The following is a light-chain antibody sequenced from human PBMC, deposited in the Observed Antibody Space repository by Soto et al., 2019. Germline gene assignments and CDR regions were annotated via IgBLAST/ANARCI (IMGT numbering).Light chain of an antibody. Sequence: DFPMTQSPSTLSASVGDRVTITCRASQSISSWLAWYQQKPGKAPKLLIYKASSLERGVPSRFSGSGSGTEFTLTISGLQPDDFATYYCQQYHSFPLTFGGGTKVEIK. CDR3: QQYHSFPLT. CDR1: QSISSW. V-gene: IGKV1-5*03. J-gene: IGKJ4*01. CDR2: KAS.